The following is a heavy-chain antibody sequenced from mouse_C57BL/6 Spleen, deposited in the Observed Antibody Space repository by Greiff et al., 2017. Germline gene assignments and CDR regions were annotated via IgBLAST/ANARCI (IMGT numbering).Heavy chain of an antibody. CDR3: ARHEEDSYYYGSSYAMDY. V-gene: IGHV1-62-2*01. J-gene: IGHJ4*01. D-gene: IGHD1-1*01. CDR2: FYPGSGSI. Sequence: VQLVESGAELVKPGASVKLSCKASGYTFTEYTIHWVKQRSGQGLEWIGWFYPGSGSIKYNEKFKDKATLTADKSSSTVYMELSRLTSEDSAVYFYARHEEDSYYYGSSYAMDYWGQGTSVTVSS. CDR1: GYTFTEYT.